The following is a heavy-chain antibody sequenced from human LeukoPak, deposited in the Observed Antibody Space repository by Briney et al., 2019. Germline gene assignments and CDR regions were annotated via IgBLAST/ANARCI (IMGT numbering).Heavy chain of an antibody. CDR3: ARPNDYGDDY. J-gene: IGHJ4*02. CDR1: GYSISSGYY. D-gene: IGHD4-17*01. V-gene: IGHV4-38-2*02. CDR2: IYHSGST. Sequence: SETLSLTCTVSGYSISSGYYWGWIRQPPGKGLEWIGYIYHSGSTYYNPSLKSRVTISVDRSKNQFSLKLSSVTAADTAAYYCARPNDYGDDYWGQGTLVTVSS.